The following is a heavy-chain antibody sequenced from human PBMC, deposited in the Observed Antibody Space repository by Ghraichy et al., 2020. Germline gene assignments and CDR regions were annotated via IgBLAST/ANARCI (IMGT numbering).Heavy chain of an antibody. D-gene: IGHD4-11*01. J-gene: IGHJ4*02. CDR1: GYSISSGYY. V-gene: IGHV4-38-2*02. CDR3: ARVRTTVTNEDY. CDR2: IYHSGST. Sequence: SETLSLTCTVSGYSISSGYYWGWIRQPPGKGLEWIGSIYHSGSTYYNPSLKRRVTISVDTSKNQFSLKLISVTAADTAVYYCARVRTTVTNEDYWGQGTLVTVSS.